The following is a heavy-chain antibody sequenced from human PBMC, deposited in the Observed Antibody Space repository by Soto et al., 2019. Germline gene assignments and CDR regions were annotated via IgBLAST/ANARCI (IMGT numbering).Heavy chain of an antibody. D-gene: IGHD3-3*01. CDR3: ARKNYDFWSGYYLDY. CDR1: GITFSTYR. J-gene: IGHJ4*02. Sequence: EVQLVESGGGLVQPGGSLRLSCVVSGITFSTYRMHWVRQAPGKGLVWVSHIKSDGTVTHYTDYVRGRFIISRDNAKNALFLQMNSLRAEDTAVYYCARKNYDFWSGYYLDYWGQGTLVTVSS. V-gene: IGHV3-74*01. CDR2: IKSDGTVT.